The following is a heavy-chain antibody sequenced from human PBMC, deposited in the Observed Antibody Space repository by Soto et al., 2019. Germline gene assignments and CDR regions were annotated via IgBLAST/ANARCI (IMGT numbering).Heavy chain of an antibody. D-gene: IGHD2-15*01. CDR1: GFTFSSYG. V-gene: IGHV3-33*01. CDR2: IWYDGSNK. Sequence: QVQLVESGGGVVQPGRSLRLSCAASGFTFSSYGMHWVRQAPGKGLEWVAVIWYDGSNKYYADYVKGRFTITRDNSTNTLSRQMNRLSGEDTAVYYCARNLPYCSGGISYALNYYYYGLDFWGQGTTVTVSS. CDR3: ARNLPYCSGGISYALNYYYYGLDF. J-gene: IGHJ6*02.